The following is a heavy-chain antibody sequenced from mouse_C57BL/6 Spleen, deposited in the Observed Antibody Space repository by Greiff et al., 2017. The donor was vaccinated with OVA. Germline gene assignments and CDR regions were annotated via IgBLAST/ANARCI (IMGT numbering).Heavy chain of an antibody. D-gene: IGHD2-10*02. Sequence: QVQLKQPGTELVKPGASVELSCKASGYTFTSYWMHWVKQRPGQGLEWIGNINPSNGGTNYNEKFKSKATLTVDKSSSTAYMQLSSLTSEDSAVYYCAREASKGGFVDYWGQGTSVTVSS. V-gene: IGHV1-53*01. CDR3: AREASKGGFVDY. CDR2: INPSNGGT. J-gene: IGHJ4*01. CDR1: GYTFTSYW.